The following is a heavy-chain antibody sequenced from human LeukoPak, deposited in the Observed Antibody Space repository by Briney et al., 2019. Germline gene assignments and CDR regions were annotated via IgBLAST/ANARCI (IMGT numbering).Heavy chain of an antibody. V-gene: IGHV3-48*03. CDR3: ARETCTTCYTYSYYYYMDV. CDR2: ISSSGSTI. J-gene: IGHJ6*03. Sequence: AGGSLRLSCAASGFTFSSYEMNWVRQAPGKGLEWVSYISSSGSTIYYADSVKGRFTISRDNAKNSLYLQMNSLRAEDTALYYCARETCTTCYTYSYYYYMDVWGKGTTVTVSS. CDR1: GFTFSSYE. D-gene: IGHD2-2*01.